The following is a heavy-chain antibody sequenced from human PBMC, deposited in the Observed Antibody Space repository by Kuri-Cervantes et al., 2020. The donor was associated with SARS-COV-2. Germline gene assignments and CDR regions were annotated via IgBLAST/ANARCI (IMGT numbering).Heavy chain of an antibody. CDR2: IYTSGST. V-gene: IGHV4-4*07. CDR1: GGSISSYY. J-gene: IGHJ5*02. CDR3: ARGGDYSYWFDP. Sequence: ESLKISCTVSGGSISSYYWSWIRQPAGKGLEWIGRIYTSGSTNYNPSLKSRVTMSVDTSKNQFSLKLSSVTAADTAVYYCARGGDYSYWFDPWGQGTLVTVSS. D-gene: IGHD4-17*01.